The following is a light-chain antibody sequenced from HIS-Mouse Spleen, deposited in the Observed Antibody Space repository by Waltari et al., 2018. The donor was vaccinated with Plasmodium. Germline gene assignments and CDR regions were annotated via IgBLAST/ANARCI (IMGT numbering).Light chain of an antibody. Sequence: EIVMTQSPATLSVSPGERATLSCRASQSVSSNLAWYQQKPGQAPRLLSSGASTRATGIPARFSGSGSGTGFTLTISSLQSEEFAVYCCQQYNNWSFTFGPGTKVDIK. CDR1: QSVSSN. V-gene: IGKV3-15*01. CDR2: GAS. J-gene: IGKJ3*01. CDR3: QQYNNWSFT.